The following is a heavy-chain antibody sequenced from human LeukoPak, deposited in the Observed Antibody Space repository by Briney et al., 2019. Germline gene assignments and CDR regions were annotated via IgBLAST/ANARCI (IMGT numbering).Heavy chain of an antibody. CDR1: GYTFTSYY. Sequence: ASVKVSCKASGYTFTSYYMHWVRQAPGQGLEWMGIINPSGGSTSYAQKFQGRVTMTRDMSTSTVYMELSSLRSEDTAVYYCARDGFQAPGIAVAAMPTFDYWGQGTLVTVSS. CDR2: INPSGGST. J-gene: IGHJ4*02. D-gene: IGHD6-19*01. V-gene: IGHV1-46*01. CDR3: ARDGFQAPGIAVAAMPTFDY.